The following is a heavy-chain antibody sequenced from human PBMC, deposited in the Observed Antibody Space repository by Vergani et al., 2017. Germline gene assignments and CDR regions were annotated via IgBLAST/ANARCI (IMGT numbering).Heavy chain of an antibody. J-gene: IGHJ4*02. CDR1: GFTFSSYG. CDR3: AKGASFDY. Sequence: QVQLLESGGGLVQPGGSLRLSCAASGFTFSSYGMHWVRQAPGKGLEWVAVISYDGSNKYYADSVKGRFTISRDNSKNTLYLQMNSLRAEDTAVYYCAKGASFDYWGQGTLVTVSS. V-gene: IGHV3-30*18. CDR2: ISYDGSNK. D-gene: IGHD1-26*01.